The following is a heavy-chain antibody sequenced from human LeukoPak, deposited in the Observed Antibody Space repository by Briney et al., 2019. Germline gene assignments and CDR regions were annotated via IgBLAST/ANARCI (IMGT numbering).Heavy chain of an antibody. D-gene: IGHD2-15*01. J-gene: IGHJ4*02. Sequence: QPGGSLRLSCAASGFTVSSNYMSWVRQAPGKGLEWVSVIYSSDSTYYADSVKGRFTISRDNSKNTLYLQMNSLRAEDTAVYYCAPHCSGGSCYSDYFDYWGQGTLVTVSS. V-gene: IGHV3-66*03. CDR2: IYSSDST. CDR3: APHCSGGSCYSDYFDY. CDR1: GFTVSSNY.